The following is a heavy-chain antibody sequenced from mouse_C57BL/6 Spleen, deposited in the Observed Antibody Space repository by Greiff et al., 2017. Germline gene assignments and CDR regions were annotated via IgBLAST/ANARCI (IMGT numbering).Heavy chain of an antibody. V-gene: IGHV5-6*01. CDR3: ARQGDGPQAWFAY. Sequence: EVQLVESGGDLVKPGGSLKLSCAASGFTFSSYGMSWVRQTPDKRLEWVATISSGGSYTYYPDSVKGRFTISRDNAKNTLYLQMSSLKYEDTAMYYCARQGDGPQAWFAYWGQGTLVTVSA. J-gene: IGHJ3*01. CDR2: ISSGGSYT. CDR1: GFTFSSYG. D-gene: IGHD2-3*01.